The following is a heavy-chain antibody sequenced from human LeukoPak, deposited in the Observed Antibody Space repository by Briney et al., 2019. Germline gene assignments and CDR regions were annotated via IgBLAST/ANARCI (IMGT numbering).Heavy chain of an antibody. Sequence: GASVKVSCKASGYTFTGYYMHWVRQAPGQGLEWMGWINPNSGGTNYAQKFQGRVTMTRDTSISTAYMELSRLRSDDTAVYYCARAPGRVLRYFDWLLYGPIGGYYYYMDVWGKGTTVTISS. CDR2: INPNSGGT. CDR3: ARAPGRVLRYFDWLLYGPIGGYYYYMDV. D-gene: IGHD3-9*01. J-gene: IGHJ6*03. CDR1: GYTFTGYY. V-gene: IGHV1-2*02.